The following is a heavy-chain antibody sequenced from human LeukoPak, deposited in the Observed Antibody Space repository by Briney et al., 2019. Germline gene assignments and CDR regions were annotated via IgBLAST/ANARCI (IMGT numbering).Heavy chain of an antibody. V-gene: IGHV1-8*01. CDR3: ARHPYCSSTSCYMDDY. Sequence: ASVKVSCKASGYTFTSYDINWVRQATGQGLEWMGWMNTNSGNTGYAQKFQGRVTMTRNTSISTAYMELSSLRSEDTAVYYCARHPYCSSTSCYMDDYWGQGTLGTVSS. CDR2: MNTNSGNT. J-gene: IGHJ4*02. D-gene: IGHD2-2*02. CDR1: GYTFTSYD.